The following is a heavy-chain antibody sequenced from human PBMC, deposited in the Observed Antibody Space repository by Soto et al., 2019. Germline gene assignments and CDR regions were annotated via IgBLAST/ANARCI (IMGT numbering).Heavy chain of an antibody. CDR2: ISAHNGNT. D-gene: IGHD1-1*01. Sequence: QVHLVQSGAEVKKPGASVKVSCKGSGYDFTTYGITWVRQAPGQGLGWMAWISAHNGNTDYAQKLQGRVTVTRDTSTSKAYMELRSLRSDDTAVYYCARGRYGDYWGQGALVTVSS. CDR1: GYDFTTYG. CDR3: ARGRYGDY. V-gene: IGHV1-18*01. J-gene: IGHJ4*02.